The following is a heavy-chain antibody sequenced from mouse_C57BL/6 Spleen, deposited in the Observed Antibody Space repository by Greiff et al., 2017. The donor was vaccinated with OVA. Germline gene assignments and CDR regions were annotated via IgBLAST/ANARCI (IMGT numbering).Heavy chain of an antibody. D-gene: IGHD4-1*01. CDR3: ARKGAWDYAMDY. Sequence: EVKLVESEGGLVQPGSSMKLSCTASGFTFSDYYMAWVRQVPEKGLEWVANINYDGSSTYYLDSLKSRFIISRDNAKNILYLQMSSLKSEDTATYYCARKGAWDYAMDYWGQGTSGTVSS. CDR1: GFTFSDYY. J-gene: IGHJ4*01. V-gene: IGHV5-16*01. CDR2: INYDGSST.